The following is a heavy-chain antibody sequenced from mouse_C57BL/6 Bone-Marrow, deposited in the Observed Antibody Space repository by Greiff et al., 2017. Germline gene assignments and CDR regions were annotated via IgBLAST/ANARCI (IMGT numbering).Heavy chain of an antibody. CDR1: GYTFTSYW. CDR2: IYPGSGST. V-gene: IGHV1-55*01. D-gene: IGHD2-3*01. J-gene: IGHJ2*01. CDR3: ARAGIYDGYPGDFDY. Sequence: QVQLQQPGAELVKPGASVKMSCKASGYTFTSYWITWVKQRPGQGLEWIGDIYPGSGSTNYNEKFKSKATLTVDTSSSTAYRQLSSLTSEDSAVYYGARAGIYDGYPGDFDYWGQGTTLTVSS.